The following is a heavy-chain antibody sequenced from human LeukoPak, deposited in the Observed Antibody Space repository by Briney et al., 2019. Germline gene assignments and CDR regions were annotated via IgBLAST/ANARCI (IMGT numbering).Heavy chain of an antibody. CDR1: GFTFSSYS. J-gene: IGHJ3*02. D-gene: IGHD5-24*01. CDR3: AKKMDDAFDI. V-gene: IGHV3-21*01. Sequence: KSGGSLTLFCAASGFTFSSYSMNWVREAPGKGLEWVSFISSGSAYISYTDSVKGRFTISRDNAKNSLYLQMNNLRAEDTSVYYCAKKMDDAFDIWGQGTMVTVSS. CDR2: ISSGSAYI.